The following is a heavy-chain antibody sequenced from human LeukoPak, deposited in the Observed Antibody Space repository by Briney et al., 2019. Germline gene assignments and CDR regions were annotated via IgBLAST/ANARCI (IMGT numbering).Heavy chain of an antibody. V-gene: IGHV1-2*04. J-gene: IGHJ4*02. CDR1: GGTFSNDS. Sequence: ASVKVSCKVSGGTFSNDSITWVRQAPGQGLEWMGWINPNSGGTNYAQKFQGWVTMTRDTSISTAYMELSRLRSDDTAVYYCARGGPEWELDPRSEGYYFDYWGQGTLVTVSS. D-gene: IGHD1-26*01. CDR2: INPNSGGT. CDR3: ARGGPEWELDPRSEGYYFDY.